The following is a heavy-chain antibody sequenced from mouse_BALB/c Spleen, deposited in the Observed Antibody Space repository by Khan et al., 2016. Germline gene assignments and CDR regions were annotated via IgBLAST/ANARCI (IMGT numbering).Heavy chain of an antibody. V-gene: IGHV1-20*02. Sequence: VQLQQSGPELVKPGASVKISCKASGYSFIGYFMNWVMQSHGKSLEWMGSINPYNGDTFYNQKFKGKDTLTVDKSTSTAHMELRRLASEDTAVYYCASDYCSPRGAMDYWGQGTSVTVSS. CDR3: ASDYCSPRGAMDY. CDR2: INPYNGDT. J-gene: IGHJ4*01. D-gene: IGHD1-1*01. CDR1: GYSFIGYF.